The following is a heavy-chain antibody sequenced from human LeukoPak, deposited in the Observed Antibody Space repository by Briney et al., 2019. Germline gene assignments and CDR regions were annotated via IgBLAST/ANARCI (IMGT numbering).Heavy chain of an antibody. J-gene: IGHJ4*02. Sequence: ASVKVSCKVSGYTLTELSMHWVRQAPGKGLEWMGGFDPEDGGTIYAQKFQGRVTMTEDTSTDTAYMELSSLRSEDTAVYYCATDPRTDRCSSTSCCGGYWGQGTLVTVSS. CDR1: GYTLTELS. V-gene: IGHV1-24*01. CDR2: FDPEDGGT. CDR3: ATDPRTDRCSSTSCCGGY. D-gene: IGHD2-2*01.